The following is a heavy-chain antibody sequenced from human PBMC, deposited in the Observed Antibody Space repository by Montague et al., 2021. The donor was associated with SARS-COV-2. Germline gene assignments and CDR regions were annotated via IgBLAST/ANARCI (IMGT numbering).Heavy chain of an antibody. V-gene: IGHV4-59*08. D-gene: IGHD3-16*01. CDR2: SYNNGTA. Sequence: SETLSLTCTVSGDSITSYYCSWIRQPPRKGLDLIGNSYNNGTANYNHSLTSRFTISIDTATYEFYLKLSSVTAADTAVYYCARHDPVGGFDRWGQGTLVTVSS. CDR3: ARHDPVGGFDR. CDR1: GDSITSYY. J-gene: IGHJ4*02.